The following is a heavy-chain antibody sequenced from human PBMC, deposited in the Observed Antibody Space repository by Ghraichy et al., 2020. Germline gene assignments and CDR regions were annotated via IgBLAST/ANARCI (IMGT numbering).Heavy chain of an antibody. D-gene: IGHD1-26*01. CDR3: APRGASVHSEWGCFDY. CDR2: ISGAGGST. J-gene: IGHJ4*02. CDR1: GFTFSAHA. V-gene: IGHV3-23*01. Sequence: GGSLRLSCAASGFTFSAHAMNWVRQAPGKGLEWVATISGAGGSTYYAESVKGRFTISRDNSKNTLLLQMDSLRAEDTALYYCAPRGASVHSEWGCFDYWGQGTLVTVSA.